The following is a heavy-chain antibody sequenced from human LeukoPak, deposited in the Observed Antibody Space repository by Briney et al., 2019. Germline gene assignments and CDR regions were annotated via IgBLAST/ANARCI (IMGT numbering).Heavy chain of an antibody. CDR2: INSSSSYI. CDR3: AREALELSRGYYYYGMDV. CDR1: GFTFSSYS. J-gene: IGHJ6*02. V-gene: IGHV3-21*01. Sequence: PGGSLRLSCAASGFTFSSYSMNWVRQAPGKGLEWVSSINSSSSYIYYADSVKGRFTISRDNAKNSLYLQMNSLRAEDTAVYYCAREALELSRGYYYYGMDVWGQGTTVTVSS. D-gene: IGHD1-7*01.